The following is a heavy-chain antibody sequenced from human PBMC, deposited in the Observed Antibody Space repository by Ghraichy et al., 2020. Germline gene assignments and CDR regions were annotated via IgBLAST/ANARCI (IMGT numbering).Heavy chain of an antibody. V-gene: IGHV3-48*02. CDR2: ITSSGGDI. CDR3: ARERYYDSDAYHSFDC. D-gene: IGHD3-22*01. Sequence: GESLNISCEASGFSLSGCAMNWVRQAPGKGLEWVAYITSSGGDIHYAASVKDRFTISRDNGKNSLYLQMNSLRDEDSAVYFCARERYYDSDAYHSFDCWGQGTLVTVSS. J-gene: IGHJ4*02. CDR1: GFSLSGCA.